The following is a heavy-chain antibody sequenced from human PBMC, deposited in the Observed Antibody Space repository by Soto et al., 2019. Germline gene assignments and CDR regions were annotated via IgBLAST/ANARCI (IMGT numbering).Heavy chain of an antibody. CDR1: GFTFSSYS. D-gene: IGHD6-19*01. CDR3: ARVRGLRYSSGWPDFDY. Sequence: GGSLRLSCAASGFTFSSYSMNWVRQAPGKGLEWVSYISSSSSTIYYADSVKGRFTISRDNAKNSLYLQMNSLRDEDTAVYYCARVRGLRYSSGWPDFDYWGQGTLVTVSS. J-gene: IGHJ4*02. CDR2: ISSSSSTI. V-gene: IGHV3-48*02.